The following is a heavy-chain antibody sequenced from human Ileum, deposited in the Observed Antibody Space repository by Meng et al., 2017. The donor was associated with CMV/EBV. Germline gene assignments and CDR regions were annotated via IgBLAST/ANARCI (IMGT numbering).Heavy chain of an antibody. V-gene: IGHV1-18*04. CDR1: GYTYTNSG. J-gene: IGHJ1*01. Sequence: QVQLVRSGAGVKRPGAAVKVSCKASGYTYTNSGISWARQAPGQGLEWIGWVSAYDGDTNYAQKVKGRVTMTTDTSTTTAYMELRSLRSDDTAIYYCARVTNPEYFEHWGQGTLVTVSS. CDR3: ARVTNPEYFEH. CDR2: VSAYDGDT.